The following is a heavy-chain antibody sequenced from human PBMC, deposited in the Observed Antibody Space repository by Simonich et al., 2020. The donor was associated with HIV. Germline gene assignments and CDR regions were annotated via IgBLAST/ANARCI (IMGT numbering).Heavy chain of an antibody. V-gene: IGHV4-38-2*01. CDR1: GYSISSGYY. Sequence: QVQLQESGPGLVKPSETLSLTCAVSGYSISSGYYWGWIRQPPGKGLELIGEINPIGSANDNPSLTSRVTISLHTSKKQFSLKVNSVTAADTAVYYCARGRTVTTTGIDYWGQGTLVTVSS. J-gene: IGHJ4*02. CDR3: ARGRTVTTTGIDY. CDR2: INPIGSA. D-gene: IGHD4-17*01.